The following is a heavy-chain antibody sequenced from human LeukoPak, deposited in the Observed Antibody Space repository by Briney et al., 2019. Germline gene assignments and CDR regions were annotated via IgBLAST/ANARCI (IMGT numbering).Heavy chain of an antibody. D-gene: IGHD6-13*01. CDR2: INHSGST. CDR3: ARGSDTAAGLY. V-gene: IGHV4-34*01. CDR1: GGSFSGHY. J-gene: IGHJ4*02. Sequence: SETLSLTCAVYGGSFSGHYWSWIRQPPGKGLEWIGEINHSGSTNYNPSLKSRVSISVDSSKNQFSLKVSSVTAADTAVYYCARGSDTAAGLYWGQGTLVTVSS.